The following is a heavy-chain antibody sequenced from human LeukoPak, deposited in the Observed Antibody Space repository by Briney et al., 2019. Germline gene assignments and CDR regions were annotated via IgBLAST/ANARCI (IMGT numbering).Heavy chain of an antibody. V-gene: IGHV1-2*02. CDR2: ISPNSGGT. Sequence: GASVKVSCKASGYTFSAYYIHWVRQAPGQGLEWMGWISPNSGGTDYAQKFQGRVTMTRDTSISTAYMELSRLTSDDTAVYFCARGSDLDRVLGWFDPWGQGTLVTVSS. J-gene: IGHJ5*02. CDR3: ARGSDLDRVLGWFDP. D-gene: IGHD1-14*01. CDR1: GYTFSAYY.